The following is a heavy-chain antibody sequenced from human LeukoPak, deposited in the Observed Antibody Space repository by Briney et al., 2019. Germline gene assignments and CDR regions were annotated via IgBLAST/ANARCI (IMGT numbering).Heavy chain of an antibody. CDR1: GFTFSSYA. CDR3: PKDLNSNLIFDY. J-gene: IGHJ4*02. CDR2: ISGSGGST. V-gene: IGHV3-23*01. D-gene: IGHD4-11*01. Sequence: GGSLRLSCAASGFTFSSYAMSWVRQAPGKGLEWVSAISGSGGSTYYADSVKGRFTISRDNSKNTLYLQMNSLRAEDTAVYYCPKDLNSNLIFDYWGQGILVTVSS.